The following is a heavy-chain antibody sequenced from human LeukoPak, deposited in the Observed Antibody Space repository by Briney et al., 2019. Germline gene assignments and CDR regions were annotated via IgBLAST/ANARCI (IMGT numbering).Heavy chain of an antibody. CDR1: GGSISSGGYY. D-gene: IGHD2-15*01. V-gene: IGHV4-31*03. Sequence: SQTLSLTCTVSGGSISSGGYYWSWIRQHPGKGLAWIGCIYYSGSTYYNPSLKSRVTISVDTSKNQFSLKLSSVTAADTAVYYCARDPTLVVPPHAFDIWGQGTMVTVSS. CDR3: ARDPTLVVPPHAFDI. J-gene: IGHJ3*02. CDR2: IYYSGST.